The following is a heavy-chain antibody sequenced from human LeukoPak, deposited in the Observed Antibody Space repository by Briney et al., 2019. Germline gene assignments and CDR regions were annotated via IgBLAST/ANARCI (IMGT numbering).Heavy chain of an antibody. CDR3: VRRGYPYDVYYYYYMDV. V-gene: IGHV4-30-4*08. CDR2: INYSGNT. CDR1: GGSITRSDYY. J-gene: IGHJ6*03. Sequence: SQTLSLTCTVSGGSITRSDYYWGWIRQSPGTGLEWIGYINYSGNTYYSPSLNNRVTLSLDTSKDQFSLKLTSVIAADTAVYYCVRRGYPYDVYYYYYMDVLVKGTTVTVSS. D-gene: IGHD5-12*01.